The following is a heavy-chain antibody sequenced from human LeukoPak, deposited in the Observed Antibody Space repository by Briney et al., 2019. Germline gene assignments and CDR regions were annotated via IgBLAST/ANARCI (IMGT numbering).Heavy chain of an antibody. V-gene: IGHV4-59*08. D-gene: IGHD3-16*01. CDR3: ARYYDRTGFDY. J-gene: IGHJ4*02. CDR1: GGSFSGYY. Sequence: PSETLSLTCAVHGGSFSGYYWSWVRQSPGKGLEWIGYIYYSGSTNYNPSLKSRVTISIHTSRNQFSLMLSSVTAADTAMYYCARYYDRTGFDYWGQGTLVTVSS. CDR2: IYYSGST.